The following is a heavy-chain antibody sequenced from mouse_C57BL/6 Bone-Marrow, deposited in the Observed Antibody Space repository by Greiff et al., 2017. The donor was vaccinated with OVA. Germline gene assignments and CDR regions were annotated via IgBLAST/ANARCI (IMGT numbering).Heavy chain of an antibody. Sequence: VQLQQSGAELVRPGASVKLSCTASGFNIKDDYMHWVKQRPEQGLEWIGGIDPENGDTEYASKFQGKATITADTSSNTAYLQLSSLTSEDTAVYYCTTHSNYPAWFADWGQGTLVTVSA. CDR1: GFNIKDDY. D-gene: IGHD2-5*01. CDR3: TTHSNYPAWFAD. V-gene: IGHV14-4*01. J-gene: IGHJ3*01. CDR2: IDPENGDT.